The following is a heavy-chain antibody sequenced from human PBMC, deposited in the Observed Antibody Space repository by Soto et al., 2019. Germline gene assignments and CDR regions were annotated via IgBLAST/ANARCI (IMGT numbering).Heavy chain of an antibody. J-gene: IGHJ4*02. CDR3: TRFSGGGY. Sequence: GGSLRLSCAVSGFSVSANHMSWVRQAPGKGLEWVSIIYIDDRAYYADSVKGRFSISRDSSKSTLYLQMSSLRAEDTAVYYCTRFSGGGYWGQGTLVTVSS. CDR1: GFSVSANH. D-gene: IGHD3-16*01. V-gene: IGHV3-53*01. CDR2: IYIDDRA.